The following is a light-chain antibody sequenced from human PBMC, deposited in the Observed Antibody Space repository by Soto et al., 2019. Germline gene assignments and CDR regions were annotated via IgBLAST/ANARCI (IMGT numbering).Light chain of an antibody. J-gene: IGKJ1*01. CDR2: QAS. V-gene: IGKV2-30*01. CDR3: MERTHCWT. CDR1: QSLVYSDGNTY. Sequence: DGVMTQSPLSLPVTLGQPASTSCRSSQSLVYSDGNTYLYLFLQRPGPPPRRLIYQASNRDSGVPDRFSGSGSGTDFTLRISRVEAEDVRVYYCMERTHCWTFGQGTKLDIK.